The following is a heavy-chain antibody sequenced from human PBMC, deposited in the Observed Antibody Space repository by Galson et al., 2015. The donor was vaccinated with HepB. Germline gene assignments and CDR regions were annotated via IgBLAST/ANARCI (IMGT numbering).Heavy chain of an antibody. CDR2: INGRGPTR. V-gene: IGHV3-23*01. CDR3: VKEGSWFGGDWYDP. CDR1: GFIFSHHA. J-gene: IGHJ5*02. D-gene: IGHD3-16*01. Sequence: SLRLSCAGSGFIFSHHAMDWVRQAPGKGLEWVSGINGRGPTRSYSDAVKGRFSISRDNSKDTVFLQMDNLRAEDTAVYYCVKEGSWFGGDWYDPWGQGALVTVS.